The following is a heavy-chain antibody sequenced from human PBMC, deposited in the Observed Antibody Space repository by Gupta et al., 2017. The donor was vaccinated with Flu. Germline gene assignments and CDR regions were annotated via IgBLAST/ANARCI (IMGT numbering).Heavy chain of an antibody. Sequence: QVQLVQSGAEVKKPGASVTVSCTASGYTFIGYYMPWVSQAPGQGLEWMGWINPNSGGTNYAQKFQGWVTMTRDTSISTAYMELSRLRSDDTVVYYCARAKGALGYCSGGSCYPIGDYWGQGTLVTVSS. J-gene: IGHJ4*02. D-gene: IGHD2-15*01. CDR1: GYTFIGYY. CDR2: INPNSGGT. CDR3: ARAKGALGYCSGGSCYPIGDY. V-gene: IGHV1-2*04.